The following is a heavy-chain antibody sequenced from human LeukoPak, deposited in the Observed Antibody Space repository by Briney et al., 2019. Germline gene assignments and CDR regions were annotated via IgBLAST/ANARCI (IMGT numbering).Heavy chain of an antibody. Sequence: PETLSLTCAVYGGSFSGYYWSWIRQPPGKGLEWIGEINHSGSTNYNPSLKSRVTISVDTSKNQFSLKLSSVTAADTAVYYCAREQGITIFGVVIYITNWFDPWGQGTLVTVSS. CDR1: GGSFSGYY. CDR2: INHSGST. CDR3: AREQGITIFGVVIYITNWFDP. D-gene: IGHD3-3*01. J-gene: IGHJ5*02. V-gene: IGHV4-34*01.